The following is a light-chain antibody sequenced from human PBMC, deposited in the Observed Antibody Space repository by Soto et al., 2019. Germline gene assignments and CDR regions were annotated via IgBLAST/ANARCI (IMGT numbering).Light chain of an antibody. V-gene: IGKV3-15*01. CDR2: SAS. J-gene: IGKJ5*01. Sequence: EIVMTQSPATLSVSPGGRATLSCRASQSISDTLAWYQQKPGQAPRLLIYSASRRATGFPGRFSGSGSGTDFTLTISSLQSEDLAVYYCQHYFNWPYTFGQGTRLEIK. CDR3: QHYFNWPYT. CDR1: QSISDT.